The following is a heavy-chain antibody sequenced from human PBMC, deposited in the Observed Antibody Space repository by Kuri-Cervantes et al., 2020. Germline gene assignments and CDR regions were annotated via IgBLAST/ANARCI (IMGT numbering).Heavy chain of an antibody. V-gene: IGHV3-11*01. Sequence: GGSLRLSCAASGFTFSDYYMSWIRQAPGKGLEWVSYISSSGSTIYYADSVKGRFTISRDNAKNSLYLQMNSLRAEDTAVYYCVVQSELDAFDIWGQGATVTVSS. D-gene: IGHD3-10*01. CDR1: GFTFSDYY. CDR3: VVQSELDAFDI. J-gene: IGHJ3*02. CDR2: ISSSGSTI.